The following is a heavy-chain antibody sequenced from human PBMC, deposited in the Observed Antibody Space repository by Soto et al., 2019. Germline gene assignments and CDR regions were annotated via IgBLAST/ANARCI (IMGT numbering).Heavy chain of an antibody. CDR3: ARVPAKGYFDGLEP. D-gene: IGHD3-9*01. J-gene: IGHJ5*02. CDR1: GAPLTTYF. V-gene: IGHV4-59*01. Sequence: SVTLCLTCSASGAPLTTYFLNWIRQPPGKGLERIGCNAHQGYSNYSPSLRSRVSMSIDTSKNQLSLRVHSVTAADTAVYYCARVPAKGYFDGLEPWGQGTRVTVSS. CDR2: NAHQGYS.